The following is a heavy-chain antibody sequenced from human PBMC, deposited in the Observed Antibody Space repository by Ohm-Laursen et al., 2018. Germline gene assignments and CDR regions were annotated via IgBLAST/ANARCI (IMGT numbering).Heavy chain of an antibody. V-gene: IGHV4-38-2*01. CDR2: THDSGST. CDR3: ASLLTGGVDY. D-gene: IGHD7-27*01. J-gene: IGHJ4*02. CDR1: GYSISSSYY. Sequence: SETLSLTCAVSGYSISSSYYWGWIRQPPGEGLEWLGSTHDSGSTGYNPSLKSRVTISLDASKNHFSLNLRSVTAADTAVYYCASLLTGGVDYWGQGTLVTVSS.